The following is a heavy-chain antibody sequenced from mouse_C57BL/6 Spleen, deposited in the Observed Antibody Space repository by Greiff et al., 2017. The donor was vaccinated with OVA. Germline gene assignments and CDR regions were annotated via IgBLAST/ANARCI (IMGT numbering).Heavy chain of an antibody. J-gene: IGHJ2*01. CDR3: AIITTVVATEDY. CDR1: GYTFTSYW. V-gene: IGHV1-50*01. Sequence: VQLQQPGAELVKPGASVKLSCKASGYTFTSYWMQWVKQRPGQGLEWIGEIDPSDSYTNYNQKFKGKATLTVDTSSSTAYMQLSSLTSEDSAVYYCAIITTVVATEDYWGQGTTLTVSS. CDR2: IDPSDSYT. D-gene: IGHD1-1*01.